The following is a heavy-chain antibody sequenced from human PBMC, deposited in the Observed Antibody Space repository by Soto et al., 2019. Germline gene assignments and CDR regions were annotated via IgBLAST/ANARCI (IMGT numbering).Heavy chain of an antibody. CDR1: GYTFTGYY. Sequence: ASVKVSCKASGYTFTGYYIHWVRQAPGQGLEWMGWINPNSGGTNYAQKFQGWVTMTRDTSISTAYMELNSLRAEDTAVYYCAKVADSSSFGEVDYWGQGTLVTVSS. CDR3: AKVADSSSFGEVDY. J-gene: IGHJ4*02. D-gene: IGHD6-6*01. V-gene: IGHV1-2*04. CDR2: INPNSGGT.